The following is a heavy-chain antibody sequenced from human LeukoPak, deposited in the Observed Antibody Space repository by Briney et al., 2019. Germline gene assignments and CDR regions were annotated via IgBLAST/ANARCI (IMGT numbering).Heavy chain of an antibody. CDR3: ARVGCSSTSCSTNYGMDV. J-gene: IGHJ6*02. V-gene: IGHV4-59*01. Sequence: SETLSLTCTVSGGSISSYYWSWIRQPPGKGLEWIEHIYYSGSTNYNPSLKSRVTISVDTSKNQFSLKVSSVTAADTAVYYCARVGCSSTSCSTNYGMDVWGQGTTVTVSS. CDR1: GGSISSYY. CDR2: IYYSGST. D-gene: IGHD2-2*02.